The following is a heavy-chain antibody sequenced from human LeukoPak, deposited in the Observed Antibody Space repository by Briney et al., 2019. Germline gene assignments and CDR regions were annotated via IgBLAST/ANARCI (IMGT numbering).Heavy chain of an antibody. J-gene: IGHJ5*02. CDR1: GGSFGGYY. CDR2: INHSGST. V-gene: IGHV4-34*01. Sequence: SETMSLTCAVYGGSFGGYYWSWIRQPPGKGLEWIGEINHSGSTNYNPSLKSRVTISVDTSKNQFSLKLSSVTAADTAVYYCARSVPFDPWGQGTLVTVSS. CDR3: ARSVPFDP.